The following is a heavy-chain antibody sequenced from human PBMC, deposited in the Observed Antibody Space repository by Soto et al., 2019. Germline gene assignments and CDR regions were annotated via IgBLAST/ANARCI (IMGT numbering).Heavy chain of an antibody. CDR2: IYHSGST. V-gene: IGHV4-30-2*01. D-gene: IGHD6-19*01. CDR3: ARAGGLGAVAVDY. J-gene: IGHJ4*02. CDR1: GGSISSDGSS. Sequence: QLQLQESGSGLVKPSQTLSLTCAVSGGSISSDGSSWSWIRQPPGKGLEWIGYIYHSGSTYYHPSLKSRVTISVDRSKNQFSLKLSSVTAADTAVYYCARAGGLGAVAVDYWGQGTLVTVSS.